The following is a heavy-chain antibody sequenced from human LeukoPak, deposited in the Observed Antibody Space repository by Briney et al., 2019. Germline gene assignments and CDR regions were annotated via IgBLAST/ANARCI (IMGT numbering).Heavy chain of an antibody. CDR2: IYPGDSDT. CDR1: GSSFTSYW. CDR3: ARSFTTDPDAFDI. J-gene: IGHJ3*02. V-gene: IGHV5-51*01. Sequence: GESLKISCQGSGSSFTSYWVGWVRQLPGKGLEWMGIIYPGDSDTRYSPSFQGQVTISADKSISTAYLQWSSLKASDTAMYYCARSFTTDPDAFDIWGQGTMVTVSS. D-gene: IGHD4-17*01.